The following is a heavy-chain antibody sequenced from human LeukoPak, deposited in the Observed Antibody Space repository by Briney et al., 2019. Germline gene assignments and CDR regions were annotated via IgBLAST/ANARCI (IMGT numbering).Heavy chain of an antibody. CDR2: IKSKTDGGTT. V-gene: IGHV3-15*01. Sequence: PGGSLRLSCAASGFIFRNFWLTGVRQAPGKGLEWVGGIKSKTDGGTTDFAAPVKGRFSISRDDSKNTVYLQMNSLKSEDTGVYYCTTVTYYGDRSIDSWGQGTLVTVSS. CDR3: TTVTYYGDRSIDS. D-gene: IGHD4-17*01. CDR1: GFIFRNFW. J-gene: IGHJ4*02.